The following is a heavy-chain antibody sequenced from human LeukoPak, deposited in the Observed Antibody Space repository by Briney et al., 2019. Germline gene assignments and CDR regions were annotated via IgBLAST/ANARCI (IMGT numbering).Heavy chain of an antibody. V-gene: IGHV1-18*01. CDR1: GYTFTSYD. Sequence: ASVKVSCKASGYTFTSYDINWVRQAPGQGLEWMGWISAYNGNTNYAQKLQGRVTMTTDTSTSTAYMELRSLRSDDTAVYYCARDSLSGWYRRFDPWGQGTLVTVSS. CDR3: ARDSLSGWYRRFDP. CDR2: ISAYNGNT. J-gene: IGHJ5*02. D-gene: IGHD6-19*01.